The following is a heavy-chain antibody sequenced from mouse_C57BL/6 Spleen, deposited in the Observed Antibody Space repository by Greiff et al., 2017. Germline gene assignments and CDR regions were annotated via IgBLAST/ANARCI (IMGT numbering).Heavy chain of an antibody. Sequence: DVMLVESGGGLVKPGGSLKLSCAASGFTFSSYAMSWVRQTPEKRLEWVATISDGGSYTYYPDNVKGRFTISRDNAKNNLYLQMSHLKSEDTAMYYCARGFYGSSYGDYWGQGTTLTVSS. CDR3: ARGFYGSSYGDY. J-gene: IGHJ2*01. V-gene: IGHV5-4*03. D-gene: IGHD1-1*01. CDR2: ISDGGSYT. CDR1: GFTFSSYA.